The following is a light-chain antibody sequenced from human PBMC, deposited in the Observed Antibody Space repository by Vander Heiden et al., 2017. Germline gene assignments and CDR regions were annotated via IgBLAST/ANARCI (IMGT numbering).Light chain of an antibody. CDR3: AAWDDSRNGPV. CDR1: SSNIGSNT. J-gene: IGLJ3*02. CDR2: INN. Sequence: QSVLTQPPSASGTPGQRVTISCSGSSSNIGSNTVYWYQQPPGTAPKLLIYINNQRPSGVPDRFSGSKSGTSASLAISGLQAEDEADYYCAAWDDSRNGPVFGGGTKLTVL. V-gene: IGLV1-44*01.